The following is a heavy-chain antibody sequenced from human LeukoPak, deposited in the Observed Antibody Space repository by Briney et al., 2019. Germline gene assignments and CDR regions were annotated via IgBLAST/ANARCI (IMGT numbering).Heavy chain of an antibody. D-gene: IGHD4-17*01. CDR1: GDSISSGDYY. CDR2: ISGSGGST. Sequence: ETLSLTCTVSGDSISSGDYYWSWVRQAPGKGLEWVSAISGSGGSTYYADSVKGRFTISRDNSKNTLYLQMNSLRAEDTAVYYCAKDGPDNDYGDYGGNEGLDYWGQGTLVTVSS. CDR3: AKDGPDNDYGDYGGNEGLDY. J-gene: IGHJ4*02. V-gene: IGHV3-23*01.